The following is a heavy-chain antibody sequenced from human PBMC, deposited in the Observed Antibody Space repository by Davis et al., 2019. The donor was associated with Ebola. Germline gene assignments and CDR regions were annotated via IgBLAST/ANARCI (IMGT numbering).Heavy chain of an antibody. J-gene: IGHJ4*02. V-gene: IGHV4-30-2*01. D-gene: IGHD3-3*01. CDR3: ARGLGGYYHY. Sequence: PSETLSLTCAVSGGSISSGGYSWSWIRQPPGKGLEWIGYIYHSGSTYYNPSLKSRVTISVDRSKNQFSLKLSSVTAADTAVYYCARGLGGYYHYWGQGTLVTVSS. CDR1: GGSISSGGYS. CDR2: IYHSGST.